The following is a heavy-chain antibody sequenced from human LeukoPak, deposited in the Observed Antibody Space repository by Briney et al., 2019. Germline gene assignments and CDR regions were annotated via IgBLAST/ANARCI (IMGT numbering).Heavy chain of an antibody. Sequence: SGPLSLTCTVSDGSSSSSSWNWIRQPPDKGLEWIGYIYYSGSTKYNPSLESRVTISVDTSKNQISLKLRSVTAADTAIYYCARRQQTGGDNGLHNWFDPWGQGTLVTVSS. V-gene: IGHV4-59*08. J-gene: IGHJ5*02. D-gene: IGHD2-21*01. CDR2: IYYSGST. CDR1: DGSSSSSS. CDR3: ARRQQTGGDNGLHNWFDP.